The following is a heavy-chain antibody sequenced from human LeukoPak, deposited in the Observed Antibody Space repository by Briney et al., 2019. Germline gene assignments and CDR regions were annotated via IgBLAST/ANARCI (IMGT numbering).Heavy chain of an antibody. CDR3: ARGIDY. CDR2: TYTGGGR. V-gene: IGHV3-53*01. J-gene: IGHJ4*02. Sequence: GGSLRLSCAASGFTVSSYYMNWVRQAPGKELEWVSVTYTGGGRYYADSVRGRFTISRDTSKNMVFLQMNSLRVEDAAVYYCARGIDYWGRGTLVTVSS. CDR1: GFTVSSYY.